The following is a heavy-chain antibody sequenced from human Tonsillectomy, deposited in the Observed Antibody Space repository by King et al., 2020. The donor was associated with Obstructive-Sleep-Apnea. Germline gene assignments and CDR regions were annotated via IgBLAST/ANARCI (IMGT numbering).Heavy chain of an antibody. CDR2: ISSSSDTI. V-gene: IGHV3-48*04. Sequence: VQLVESGGGLVQPGGSLRLSCAASGFTFSTYSMNWVRQAPGKGLEWLSYISSSSDTIFYADSVKGRFTISRDNAKNSLYLQMNSLGPEDTAVYYCAREDYYDYSGSERGAYWGQGTPVTVSS. CDR1: GFTFSTYS. J-gene: IGHJ4*02. D-gene: IGHD3-22*01. CDR3: AREDYYDYSGSERGAY.